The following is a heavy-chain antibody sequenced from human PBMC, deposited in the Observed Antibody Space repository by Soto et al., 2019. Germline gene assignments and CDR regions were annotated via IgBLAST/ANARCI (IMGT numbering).Heavy chain of an antibody. CDR2: IYPADSDT. Sequence: EVQLVQSGAEVKKPGESLKISCKGSGYSFSNYWIGWVRQMPGKGLEWMGIIYPADSDTRYSPSFQGQVTISAAKSISTAYLQWSSLKASDTAMYYCARLAAGSRITMLLVAEFDYWGQGTLVTVPS. V-gene: IGHV5-51*03. CDR1: GYSFSNYW. J-gene: IGHJ4*02. CDR3: ARLAAGSRITMLLVAEFDY. D-gene: IGHD2-15*01.